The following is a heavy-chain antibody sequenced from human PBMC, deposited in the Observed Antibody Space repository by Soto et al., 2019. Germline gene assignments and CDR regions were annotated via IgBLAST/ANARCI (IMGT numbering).Heavy chain of an antibody. CDR3: ASGGGKTYYYDSSGYVDAFDI. CDR1: GGTFSSYA. J-gene: IGHJ3*02. CDR2: IIPIFGTA. V-gene: IGHV1-69*13. Sequence: SVKVSCKASGGTFSSYAISWVRHAPGQGLEWMGGIIPIFGTANYAQKFQGRVTITADESTSTAYMELSSLRSEDTAVYYCASGGGKTYYYDSSGYVDAFDIWGQGTMVTVSS. D-gene: IGHD3-22*01.